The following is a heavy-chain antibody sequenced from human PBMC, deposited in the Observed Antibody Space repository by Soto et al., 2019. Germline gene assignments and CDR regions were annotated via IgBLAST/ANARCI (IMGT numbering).Heavy chain of an antibody. D-gene: IGHD6-13*01. J-gene: IGHJ5*02. CDR2: IYYSGST. CDR1: GGPISSSSYY. CDR3: ASSLRSAAGTGWFDP. Sequence: QLQLQESGPGLVKPSETLSLTCTVSGGPISSSSYYWGWIRQPPGKGLEWIGSIYYSGSTYYNPSLKSRVTISVDTSKNQFSLKLSSVTAADTAVYYCASSLRSAAGTGWFDPWGQGTLVTVSS. V-gene: IGHV4-39*01.